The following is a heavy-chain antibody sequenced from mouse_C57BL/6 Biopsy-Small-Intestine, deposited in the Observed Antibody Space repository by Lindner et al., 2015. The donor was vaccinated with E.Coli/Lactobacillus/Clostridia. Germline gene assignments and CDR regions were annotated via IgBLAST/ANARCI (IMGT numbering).Heavy chain of an antibody. CDR3: ARDLGIPEDY. J-gene: IGHJ4*01. Sequence: SVKVSCKASGYSFSDYWLHWVRQDPGQGLEWLGYMDPKSGGTHYAQKFQDRVTMTRDTSINTAYMELSRLTSDDTAVYYCARDLGIPEDYLGQGTLVTVSS. V-gene: IGHV1-7*01. CDR1: GYSFSDYW. CDR2: MDPKSGGT. D-gene: IGHD3-1*01.